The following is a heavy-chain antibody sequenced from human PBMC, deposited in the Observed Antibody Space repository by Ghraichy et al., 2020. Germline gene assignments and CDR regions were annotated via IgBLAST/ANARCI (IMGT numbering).Heavy chain of an antibody. CDR3: ARSYDSSRFYFDF. V-gene: IGHV5-10-1*01. D-gene: IGHD3-22*01. Sequence: GESLNISCKGSGYSFTTYWINWVRQMPGKGLEWMWRIDPSDSYTNYSPSFQGHVTISADRSNSAAYLQWSSLEASDSAIYYCARSYDSSRFYFDFWGQGTLVTVSS. J-gene: IGHJ4*02. CDR2: IDPSDSYT. CDR1: GYSFTTYW.